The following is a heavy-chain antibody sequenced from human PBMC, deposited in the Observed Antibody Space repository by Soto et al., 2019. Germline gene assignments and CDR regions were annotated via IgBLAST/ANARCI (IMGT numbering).Heavy chain of an antibody. CDR2: IYHSGST. D-gene: IGHD5-18*01. CDR3: ASSEKIQLWLPFHC. Sequence: LSLTCAVSGGSISSSNWWSWVRQPPGKRLEWIGEIYHSGSTNYNPSLKSRVTISVDKSKNQFSLKLSSVTAADTAVYYCASSEKIQLWLPFHCWGQGTQVPAPQ. V-gene: IGHV4-4*02. CDR1: GGSISSSNW. J-gene: IGHJ4*02.